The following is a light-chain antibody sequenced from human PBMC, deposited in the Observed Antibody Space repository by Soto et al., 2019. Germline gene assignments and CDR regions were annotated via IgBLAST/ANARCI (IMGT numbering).Light chain of an antibody. CDR1: QNVYSTY. V-gene: IGKV3-20*01. Sequence: EIVLTQSPGTLSLSPGERVTLSCRASQNVYSTYLAWYQQKPGQAPRLLIYDASSRATGIPDRFSGSGSGTDFTLTINRLEPEDFAVYYCQQYGNSPRTFGQGTKVDIK. CDR2: DAS. CDR3: QQYGNSPRT. J-gene: IGKJ1*01.